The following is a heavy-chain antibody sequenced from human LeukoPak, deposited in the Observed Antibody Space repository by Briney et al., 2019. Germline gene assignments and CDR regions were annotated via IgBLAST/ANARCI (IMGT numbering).Heavy chain of an antibody. CDR3: ARDDILTGYTIDY. CDR2: IWHDGSHR. D-gene: IGHD3-9*01. CDR1: EFTFSTYA. J-gene: IGHJ4*02. Sequence: GGSLRLSCAASEFTFSTYAMHWVRQAPGKGLEWVALIWHDGSHRYYADSVKGRITISRDDSKNTLYLQMNSLRAEDTAMYYCARDDILTGYTIDYWGQGTLVTVSS. V-gene: IGHV3-33*08.